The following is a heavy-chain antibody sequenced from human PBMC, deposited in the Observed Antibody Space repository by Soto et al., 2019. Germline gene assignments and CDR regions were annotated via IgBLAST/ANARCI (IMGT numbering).Heavy chain of an antibody. CDR1: GLTFSNYA. CDR3: AQSPGS. J-gene: IGHJ5*02. Sequence: EVQLLESGGGLVQPGGSLRLSCAASGLTFSNYAMSWVRQAPGKGLEWVSSVSGGGGDRYYADSVKGRFTISRDNSKNTLYRLMSTLRAEDTAISYWAQSPGSWGQGTLVTVSS. V-gene: IGHV3-23*01. CDR2: VSGGGGDR.